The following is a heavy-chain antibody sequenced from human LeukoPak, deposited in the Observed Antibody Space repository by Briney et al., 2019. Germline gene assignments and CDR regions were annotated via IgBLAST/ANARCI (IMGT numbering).Heavy chain of an antibody. CDR1: GGSISSSNW. Sequence: PSGTLSLTCAVSGGSISSSNWWSWVRQPPGEGLEWIGEIYHSGSTNYNPSLESRVSISVDKSKNLFSLKLNSVTAADTAVYYCARGLHSTMPYWGYWGQGTLVTVSS. CDR3: ARGLHSTMPYWGY. J-gene: IGHJ4*02. CDR2: IYHSGST. D-gene: IGHD2-2*01. V-gene: IGHV4-4*02.